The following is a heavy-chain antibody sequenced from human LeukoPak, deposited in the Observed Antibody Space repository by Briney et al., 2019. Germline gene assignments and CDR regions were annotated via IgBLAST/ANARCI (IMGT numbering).Heavy chain of an antibody. Sequence: SETLSLTCTVSGGSITGYYWNWIRQPAGQGLEWLGRVYSSGVGNYNPSLTSRVTMSVDTSKNQFSLKLTSLTAADTAVYYCAREEFLHEIDSSGYFVYWGRGTLVTVSS. J-gene: IGHJ4*02. D-gene: IGHD3-22*01. CDR1: GGSITGYY. CDR3: AREEFLHEIDSSGYFVY. CDR2: VYSSGVG. V-gene: IGHV4-4*07.